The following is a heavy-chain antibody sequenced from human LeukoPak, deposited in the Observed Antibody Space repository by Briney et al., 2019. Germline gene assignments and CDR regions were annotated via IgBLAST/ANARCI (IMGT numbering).Heavy chain of an antibody. CDR1: GFTFSSYA. CDR3: ARGEADLGY. V-gene: IGHV3-23*01. Sequence: GGSLRLSCAASGFTFSSYAMSWVRQAPGKGLEWVSAFSGSGGSTYYADSVKGRFTISRDNSKNTLYLQMNSLRAEDTAAYYCARGEADLGYWGQGTLVTVSS. CDR2: FSGSGGST. D-gene: IGHD3/OR15-3a*01. J-gene: IGHJ4*02.